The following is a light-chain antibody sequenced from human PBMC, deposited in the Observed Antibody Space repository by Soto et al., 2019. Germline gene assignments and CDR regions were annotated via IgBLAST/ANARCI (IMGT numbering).Light chain of an antibody. CDR1: QSVNSRY. J-gene: IGKJ3*01. V-gene: IGKV3-20*01. Sequence: EMALTQSPGTLSLSPGERATLSCRASQSVNSRYIAWYQHKPGQAHRLLSYGASSRATGIPDRCTDSGSGTDFTLTISGLEPHDFAVYYCQQNGRSPPLFAFGPGTRVHI. CDR2: GAS. CDR3: QQNGRSPPLFA.